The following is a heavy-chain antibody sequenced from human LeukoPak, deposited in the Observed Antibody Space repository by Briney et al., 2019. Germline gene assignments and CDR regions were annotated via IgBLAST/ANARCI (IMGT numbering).Heavy chain of an antibody. D-gene: IGHD6-13*01. Sequence: SETLSLTCNVSGGSISSYYWSWIRQPPGKGLECIGYIYYSGSTNYNPSLKSRVTISVDTSKNQFSLRLSSVTAADTAVYYCARVTGYVMEDYFDYWGQGTLVTVSS. CDR2: IYYSGST. V-gene: IGHV4-59*01. J-gene: IGHJ4*02. CDR1: GGSISSYY. CDR3: ARVTGYVMEDYFDY.